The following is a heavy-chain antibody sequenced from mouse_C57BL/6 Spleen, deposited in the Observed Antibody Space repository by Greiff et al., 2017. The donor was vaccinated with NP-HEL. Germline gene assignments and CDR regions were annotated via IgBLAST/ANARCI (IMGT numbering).Heavy chain of an antibody. J-gene: IGHJ4*01. D-gene: IGHD1-1*01. CDR1: GYTFTDYY. Sequence: EVQLQQSGPVLVKPGASVKMSCKASGYTFTDYYMNWVKQSHGKSLEWIGVINPYNGGTSYNQKFKGKATLTVDKSSSTAYMELNSLTSEDSAVYYCARRGSSYDAMDYWGQGTSVTVSS. CDR3: ARRGSSYDAMDY. CDR2: INPYNGGT. V-gene: IGHV1-19*01.